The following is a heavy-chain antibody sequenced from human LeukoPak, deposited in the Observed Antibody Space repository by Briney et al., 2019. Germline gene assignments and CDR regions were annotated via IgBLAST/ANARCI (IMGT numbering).Heavy chain of an antibody. V-gene: IGHV1-69*01. CDR3: ARSDYGGNSITRFYFDY. J-gene: IGHJ4*02. CDR2: IIPIFGTA. D-gene: IGHD4-23*01. Sequence: SVKVSCKASGGTFSSYAISWVRQAPGQGLEWMGGIIPIFGTANYAQKFQGRVTITADESTSTAYMELSSLRSEDKAVYYCARSDYGGNSITRFYFDYWGQGTLVTVSS. CDR1: GGTFSSYA.